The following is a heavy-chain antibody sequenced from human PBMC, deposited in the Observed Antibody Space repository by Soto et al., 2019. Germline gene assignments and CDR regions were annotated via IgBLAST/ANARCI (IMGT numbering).Heavy chain of an antibody. D-gene: IGHD6-13*01. J-gene: IGHJ4*02. CDR3: ASGASRWYPYLFDY. CDR2: IIPYYNTL. CDR1: EGTFNSYA. Sequence: QAQVVQSGAEVRKPGSSVKLSCKASEGTFNSYAIAWVRQAPGQGLEWMGGIIPYYNTLNYAQKLQDRVTITAHDSTNTVYMELSILISDDTAVYFCASGASRWYPYLFDYWAQGTLVTVSS. V-gene: IGHV1-69*01.